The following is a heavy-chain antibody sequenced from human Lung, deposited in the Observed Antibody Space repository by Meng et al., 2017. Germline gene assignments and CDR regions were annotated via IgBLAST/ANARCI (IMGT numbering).Heavy chain of an antibody. CDR2: ISTYNGNT. V-gene: IGHV1-18*01. CDR3: AVMGLYGDYDNWYFDL. D-gene: IGHD4-17*01. Sequence: QVQLVQPGAEVKKPGASAKASCKASGYTFIRYGISWVRQAPGQGLEWMGWISTYNGNTNYAQKFQGRVTMTTDTSTSTAYMELRSLRSDDTAVYYCAVMGLYGDYDNWYFDLWGRGTLVTVSS. CDR1: GYTFIRYG. J-gene: IGHJ2*01.